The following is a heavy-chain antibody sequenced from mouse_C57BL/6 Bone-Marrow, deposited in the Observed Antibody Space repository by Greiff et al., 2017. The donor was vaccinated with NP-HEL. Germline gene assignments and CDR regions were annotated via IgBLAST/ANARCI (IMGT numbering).Heavy chain of an antibody. D-gene: IGHD1-1*01. Sequence: QVQLKQPGAELVMPGASVELSCKASGYTFTSYWMHWVKQRPGQGLEWIGEIDPSDSYTNYNQKFKGKSTLTVDKSSSTAYMQLSSLTSEDSAVYYCAREATVPMDYWGQGTSVTVSS. CDR3: AREATVPMDY. J-gene: IGHJ4*01. CDR1: GYTFTSYW. V-gene: IGHV1-69*01. CDR2: IDPSDSYT.